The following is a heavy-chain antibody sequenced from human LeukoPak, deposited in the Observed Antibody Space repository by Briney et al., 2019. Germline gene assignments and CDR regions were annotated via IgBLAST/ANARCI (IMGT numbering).Heavy chain of an antibody. V-gene: IGHV4-59*08. J-gene: IGHJ5*02. CDR2: LYYSVST. CDR1: GRSIRSDF. CDR3: ARHMDQYGSGSYYTQNWFDP. Sequence: PSESLSLTFSVHGRSIRSDFCGSIRQPPGKGLGWNGYLYYSVSTNYNPSLKSRVTISVDTSKNQFSLKLSSVTAADTAVYYCARHMDQYGSGSYYTQNWFDPWGQGTLVTVSS. D-gene: IGHD3-10*01.